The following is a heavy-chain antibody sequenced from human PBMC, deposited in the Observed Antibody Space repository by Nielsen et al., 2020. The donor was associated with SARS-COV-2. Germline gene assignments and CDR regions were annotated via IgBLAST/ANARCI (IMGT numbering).Heavy chain of an antibody. V-gene: IGHV3-21*04. CDR1: GFTFSSYS. Sequence: GESLKISCAASGFTFSSYSMNWVRQAPGKGLEWVSSISSSSSYIYYADSVKGRFTISRDNAKNSLYLQMNSLRAEDTAVYYCAKGPRGSGSYAVDYWGQGTLVTVSS. D-gene: IGHD3-10*01. CDR2: ISSSSSYI. J-gene: IGHJ4*02. CDR3: AKGPRGSGSYAVDY.